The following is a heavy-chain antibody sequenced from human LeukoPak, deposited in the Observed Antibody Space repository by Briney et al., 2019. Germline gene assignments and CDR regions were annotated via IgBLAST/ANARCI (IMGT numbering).Heavy chain of an antibody. CDR2: INAGNGNT. D-gene: IGHD2-21*02. J-gene: IGHJ3*02. CDR1: GYTFTSYA. CDR3: ARDRCGGDCDYDAFDI. Sequence: GASVKVSCKASGYTFTSYAMHWVRQAPGQRLEWMGWINAGNGNTKYSQKFQGRVTITRDTSASTAYMELSSLRSEDTAVYYCARDRCGGDCDYDAFDIWGQGTMVTVSS. V-gene: IGHV1-3*01.